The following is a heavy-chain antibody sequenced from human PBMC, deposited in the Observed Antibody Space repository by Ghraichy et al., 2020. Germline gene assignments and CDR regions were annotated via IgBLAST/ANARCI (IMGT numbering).Heavy chain of an antibody. CDR3: ASQTRNYFDY. CDR1: GGSISSSSYY. CDR2: IYYSGTT. J-gene: IGHJ4*02. Sequence: SQTLSLTCTVSGGSISSSSYYWGWIRQPPGKGLELIGSIYYSGTTYYSPSLRSRVTISVDTSKNQFSLKLSSVTAADTAVYYCASQTRNYFDYWGQGTLVTFSS. V-gene: IGHV4-39*01.